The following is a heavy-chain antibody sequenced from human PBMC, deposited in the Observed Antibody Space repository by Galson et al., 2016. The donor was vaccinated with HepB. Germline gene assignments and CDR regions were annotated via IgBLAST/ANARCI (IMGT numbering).Heavy chain of an antibody. V-gene: IGHV1-18*01. Sequence: SVKVSCKASGYTFTCYGISWVRQAPGQGLEWMGWISTYDGDTNYAQNLQGRVTMTTDTSTTIAYMELRSLRSDDTAMYYCARDWYCSAGSCYDAFDIWGQGTMVTVSS. CDR2: ISTYDGDT. J-gene: IGHJ3*02. CDR3: ARDWYCSAGSCYDAFDI. CDR1: GYTFTCYG. D-gene: IGHD2-15*01.